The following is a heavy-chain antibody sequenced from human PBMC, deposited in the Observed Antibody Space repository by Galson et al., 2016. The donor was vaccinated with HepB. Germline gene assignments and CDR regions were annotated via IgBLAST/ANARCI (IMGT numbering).Heavy chain of an antibody. Sequence: SVKVSCKAAGYTFTSFFLHWVRQAPGQGLEWMGVINPTGGSPDYAQKFPGRAAMTGDKSTRTVYMELSSLRSDDTAVYYCARMKDPGDYSGLGAFDIWGQGTVVTVSS. J-gene: IGHJ3*02. CDR3: ARMKDPGDYSGLGAFDI. CDR2: INPTGGSP. CDR1: GYTFTSFF. D-gene: IGHD4-17*01. V-gene: IGHV1-46*01.